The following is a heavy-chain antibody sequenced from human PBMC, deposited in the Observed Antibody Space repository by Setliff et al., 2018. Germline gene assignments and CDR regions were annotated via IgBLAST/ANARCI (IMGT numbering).Heavy chain of an antibody. D-gene: IGHD4-17*01. V-gene: IGHV4-38-2*01. J-gene: IGHJ2*01. CDR1: NFSISSGYY. CDR3: ARHRRPDYGDFISWYFDL. Sequence: SETLSLTCDVSNFSISSGYYWGWVRQPPGKGLEWIATIYYGGGTYYNPSLKSRVTISLDMSKNQFSLRLNALTAADTAAYFCARHRRPDYGDFISWYFDLWGRGTLVTVSS. CDR2: IYYGGGT.